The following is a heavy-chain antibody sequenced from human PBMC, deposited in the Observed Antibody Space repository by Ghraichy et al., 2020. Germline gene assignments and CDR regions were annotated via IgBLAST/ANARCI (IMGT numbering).Heavy chain of an antibody. CDR2: IYSGGST. Sequence: GGSLRLSCAASGFTVGSNYMSWVRQAPGKGLEWVSVIYSGGSTYYADSVKGRFTISRDSSKNTLYLQMNSLGAEDTAVYYCARVGRLRDGYNYYWGQGTLVTVSS. D-gene: IGHD5-24*01. CDR3: ARVGRLRDGYNYY. V-gene: IGHV3-53*01. CDR1: GFTVGSNY. J-gene: IGHJ4*02.